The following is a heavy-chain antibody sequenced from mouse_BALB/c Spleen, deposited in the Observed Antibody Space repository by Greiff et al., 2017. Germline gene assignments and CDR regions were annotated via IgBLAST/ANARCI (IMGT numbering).Heavy chain of an antibody. V-gene: IGHV5-12-1*01. CDR2: ISSGGGST. CDR1: GFAFSSYD. CDR3: ARHRGTGFAY. Sequence: VHLVESGGGLVKPGGSLKLSCAASGFAFSSYDMSWVRQTPEKRLEWVAYISSGGGSTYYPDTVKGRFTISRDNAKNTLYLQMSSLKSEDTAMYYCARHRGTGFAYWGQGTLVTVSA. D-gene: IGHD3-3*01. J-gene: IGHJ3*01.